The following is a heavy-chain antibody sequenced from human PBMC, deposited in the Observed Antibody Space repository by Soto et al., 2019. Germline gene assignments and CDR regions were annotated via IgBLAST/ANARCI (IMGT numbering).Heavy chain of an antibody. CDR3: ARQVELRFDWFDP. J-gene: IGHJ5*02. Sequence: PSETLSLTCTVSGGSISSSSYYWGWIRQPPGKGLEWIGSIYYSGSTYYNPSLKSRVTISVDTSKNQFSLKLSSVTAADTAEYYCARQVELRFDWFDPWGQGTLVTVSS. D-gene: IGHD1-7*01. CDR1: GGSISSSSYY. CDR2: IYYSGST. V-gene: IGHV4-39*01.